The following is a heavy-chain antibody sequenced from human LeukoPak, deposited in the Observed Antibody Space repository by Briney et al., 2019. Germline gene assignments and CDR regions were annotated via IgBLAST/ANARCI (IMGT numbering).Heavy chain of an antibody. V-gene: IGHV3-23*01. Sequence: GGSLRLSCAASGFTFSSYAMSWVRQAPGKGLEWVSGISGNGGSTYYADSVKGRFTISRDNSKNTLYLQMNSLRAEDTAVYYCAKKYSYYYYGMDVWGQGTTVTVSS. CDR3: AKKYSYYYYGMDV. J-gene: IGHJ6*02. D-gene: IGHD1-1*01. CDR1: GFTFSSYA. CDR2: ISGNGGST.